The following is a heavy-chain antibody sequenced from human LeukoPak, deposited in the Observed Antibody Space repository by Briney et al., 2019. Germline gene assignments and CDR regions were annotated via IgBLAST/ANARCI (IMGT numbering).Heavy chain of an antibody. CDR1: GGSISSYY. D-gene: IGHD3-22*01. CDR2: IYYSGST. V-gene: IGHV4-59*01. CDR3: AAFYYDSSGYYQFDY. Sequence: PSETLSLTCTVSGGSISSYYWSWIRQPPGKGLEWIGYIYYSGSTNYNPSLKSRVTISVDTSKNQFSLKLSSVTAADTAVYYCAAFYYDSSGYYQFDYWGQGTLVTVSS. J-gene: IGHJ4*02.